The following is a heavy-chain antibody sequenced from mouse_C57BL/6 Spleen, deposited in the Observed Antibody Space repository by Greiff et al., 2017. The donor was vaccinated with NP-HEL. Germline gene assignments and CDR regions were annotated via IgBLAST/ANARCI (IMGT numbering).Heavy chain of an antibody. CDR2: IWSGGCT. CDR3: AVYGYDYAMDY. CDR1: GFSFTSYG. V-gene: IGHV2-2*01. Sequence: VQLQQSGPGLVQPSQSLSISCTVSGFSFTSYGVHWVRQSPGKGLEWLGVIWSGGCTIYNAAFISRLSISKDNSKRHVFFRMNSLKADDTDIYYCAVYGYDYAMDYWGQGTSVTVSS. J-gene: IGHJ4*01. D-gene: IGHD2-2*01.